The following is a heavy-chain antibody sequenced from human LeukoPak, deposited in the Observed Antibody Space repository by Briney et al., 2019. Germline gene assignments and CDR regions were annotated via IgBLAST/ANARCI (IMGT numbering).Heavy chain of an antibody. J-gene: IGHJ5*02. CDR1: GYTFTSYD. V-gene: IGHV1-46*01. D-gene: IGHD6-13*01. CDR3: ARAPAGTLDL. CDR2: IRGSGDSP. Sequence: ASVKVSCKASGYTFTSYDINWVRQAPGQGLEWVTLIRGSGDSPDYAQKFQGRVTVTCDTSTSITYLELRSLKLEDTAVYYCARAPAGTLDLWGQGTLVTVSS.